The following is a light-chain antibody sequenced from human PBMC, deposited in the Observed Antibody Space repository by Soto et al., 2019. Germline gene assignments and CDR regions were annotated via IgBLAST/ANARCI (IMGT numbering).Light chain of an antibody. CDR1: QSISNN. V-gene: IGKV1-39*01. Sequence: DIPMTQSPSSLSASVGDRVTITCRASQSISNNLNWYQQKPGKAPNLLIYTASNLETGVPSRFSGSGSGTDFTLTITSLQPEDCATYFCQQGYSRPRAFGQGTKVEIK. J-gene: IGKJ1*01. CDR3: QQGYSRPRA. CDR2: TAS.